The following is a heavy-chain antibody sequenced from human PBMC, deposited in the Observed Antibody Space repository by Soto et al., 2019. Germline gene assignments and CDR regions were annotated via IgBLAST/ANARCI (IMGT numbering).Heavy chain of an antibody. CDR2: IYHSGST. CDR1: GGSISSSNW. D-gene: IGHD1-26*01. V-gene: IGHV4-4*02. Sequence: QVQLQESGPGLVKPSGTLSLTCAVSGGSISSSNWWSWVRQPPGKGLEWIGEIYHSGSTNYNPSLQSGAPXSXAXXKNPSSLKLSSVTAADTAVYYCARVSGSYYYGMDVWGHGTTVTVSS. J-gene: IGHJ6*02. CDR3: ARVSGSYYYGMDV.